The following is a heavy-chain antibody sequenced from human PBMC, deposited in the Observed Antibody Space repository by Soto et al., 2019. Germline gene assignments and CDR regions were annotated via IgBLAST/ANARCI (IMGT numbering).Heavy chain of an antibody. CDR3: ARTYFYGSGSLDS. CDR2: INHTGSV. Sequence: SCVLFGGVFLGCYWICLSRPPGKRLEWIGEINHTGSVNYNPSLKSRVSISVDRSKNQFSLKLTSVSAADTALYYCARTYFYGSGSLDSWGQGALVTVSS. CDR1: GGVFLGCY. J-gene: IGHJ5*01. V-gene: IGHV4-34*01. D-gene: IGHD3-10*01.